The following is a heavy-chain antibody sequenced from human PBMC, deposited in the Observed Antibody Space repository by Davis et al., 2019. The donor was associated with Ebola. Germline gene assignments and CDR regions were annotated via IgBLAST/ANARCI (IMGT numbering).Heavy chain of an antibody. J-gene: IGHJ6*02. CDR3: ARLVSSIAARPDPLWDYYYGMDV. CDR2: IYPGDSNT. V-gene: IGHV5-51*01. Sequence: GESLKISCKGSGYSFTSYWIGWVRQMPGKGLEWMGIIYPGDSNTRYRPSFQGQVTISADNSISTAYLQWSSLKASAPAMYYCARLVSSIAARPDPLWDYYYGMDVWGQGTTVTVSS. D-gene: IGHD6-6*01. CDR1: GYSFTSYW.